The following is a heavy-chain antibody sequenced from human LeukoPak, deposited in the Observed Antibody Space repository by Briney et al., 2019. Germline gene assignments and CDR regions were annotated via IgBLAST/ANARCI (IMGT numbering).Heavy chain of an antibody. CDR1: GFTFSSYE. J-gene: IGHJ4*02. Sequence: GGSLRLSCAASGFTFSSYEMNWVRQAPGKGLEWVSYIGSSGTTIYYADSVKGRFTISRDSSKSTLYLHMNSLRAEDTAVYYCAKDLTLGATLTYFDYWGQGTLVTVSS. CDR3: AKDLTLGATLTYFDY. D-gene: IGHD1-26*01. V-gene: IGHV3-48*03. CDR2: IGSSGTTI.